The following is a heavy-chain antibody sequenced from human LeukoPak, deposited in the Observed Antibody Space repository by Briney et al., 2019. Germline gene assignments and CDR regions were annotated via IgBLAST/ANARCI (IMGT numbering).Heavy chain of an antibody. CDR3: ARADSSWPGLFDY. CDR2: INAGNGNT. Sequence: GASVKVSCKASGYTFTSYAMHWVRQAPGQRLEWMGWINAGNGNTKYSQKFQGRVTITRDTSASTAYMELSSLRSEDTAVYYCARADSSWPGLFDYWGQGTLVTVSS. J-gene: IGHJ4*02. CDR1: GYTFTSYA. V-gene: IGHV1-3*01. D-gene: IGHD6-13*01.